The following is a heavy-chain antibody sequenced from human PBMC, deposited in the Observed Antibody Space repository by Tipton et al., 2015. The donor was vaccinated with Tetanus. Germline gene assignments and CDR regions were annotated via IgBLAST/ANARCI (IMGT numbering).Heavy chain of an antibody. CDR1: GYTFTHYG. D-gene: IGHD3/OR15-3a*01. CDR2: ISPFNENV. CDR3: ARGRGLGPHEYFEH. Sequence: LVQSGAEVKKPGASVKVSCKASGYTFTHYGVNWVRQAPGQGLEWMGWISPFNENVNYAEKFQGRLTMTTDRSTATVYMDLRNLRSDDTAVYYCARGRGLGPHEYFEHWGQGTLVTVSS. J-gene: IGHJ5*02. V-gene: IGHV1-18*01.